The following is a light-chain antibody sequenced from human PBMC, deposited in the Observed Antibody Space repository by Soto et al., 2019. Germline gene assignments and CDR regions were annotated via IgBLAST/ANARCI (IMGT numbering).Light chain of an antibody. V-gene: IGKV3-11*01. J-gene: IGKJ4*01. CDR1: QSVSSSY. CDR3: QQRSNWPT. Sequence: KSPGTLSLSPGERATLSCRASQSVSSSYLAWYQQKPGQAPRLLIYDASNRATGIPARFSGSGSGTDFTLTISSLEPEDFAVYYCQQRSNWPTFGGGTRWIS. CDR2: DAS.